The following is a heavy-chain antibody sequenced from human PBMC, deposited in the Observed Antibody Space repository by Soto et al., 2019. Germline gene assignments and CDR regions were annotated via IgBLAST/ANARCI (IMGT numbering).Heavy chain of an antibody. V-gene: IGHV3-21*01. Sequence: GWSLRLSCAASVFTFTRYSMNWVRQAPGKGLEWVSSISSTTNYIYYADSMKGRFTVSRDNAKNSVYLEMNSLSAEDTAVYYCARESEDLTSNFDYWGQGTLVTVSS. CDR3: ARESEDLTSNFDY. CDR2: ISSTTNYI. J-gene: IGHJ4*02. CDR1: VFTFTRYS.